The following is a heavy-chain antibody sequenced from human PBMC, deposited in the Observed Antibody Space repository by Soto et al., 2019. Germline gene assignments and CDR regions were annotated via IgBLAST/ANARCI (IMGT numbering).Heavy chain of an antibody. CDR3: SHMGGSGLFGMDV. CDR1: GFSLSTSGVG. CDR2: IFSNDDK. D-gene: IGHD3-10*01. J-gene: IGHJ6*02. Sequence: QITLKESGPTLMKPTQTLKLTCAFSGFSLSTSGVGVGWIRQPPGKALEWLALIFSNDDKGYSPSLMNRLTITKDTSKNQVVLTMNNIDPVDTATYYCSHMGGSGLFGMDVWGQGTTVTVSS. V-gene: IGHV2-5*01.